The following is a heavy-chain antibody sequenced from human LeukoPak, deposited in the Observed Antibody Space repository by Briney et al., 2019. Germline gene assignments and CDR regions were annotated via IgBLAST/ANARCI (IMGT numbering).Heavy chain of an antibody. CDR3: ARADRTYYYMDV. CDR1: GFTFSSYG. CDR2: IGTAGDT. J-gene: IGHJ6*03. V-gene: IGHV3-13*01. Sequence: GGTLRLSCAASGFTFSSYGMSWVRQATGKGLEWVSAIGTAGDTYYPGSVKGRFTISRENAKNSLYLQMNSLRAGDTAVYYCARADRTYYYMDVWGKGTTVTISS.